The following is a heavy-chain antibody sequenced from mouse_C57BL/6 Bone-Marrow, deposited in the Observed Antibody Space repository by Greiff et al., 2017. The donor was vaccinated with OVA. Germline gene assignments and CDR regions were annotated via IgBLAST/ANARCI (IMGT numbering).Heavy chain of an antibody. Sequence: EVKLQESGGGLVQPGGSLKLSCAASGFTFSDYGMAWVRQAPRKGPEWVAILSHLAYSIYYADNVTGRVTISRENAKTTLYLEMSCLRSEDTAMYYCARGHLYPMDYWGQGTSVTVSS. CDR1: GFTFSDYG. CDR3: ARGHLYPMDY. CDR2: LSHLAYSI. J-gene: IGHJ4*01. V-gene: IGHV5-15*01.